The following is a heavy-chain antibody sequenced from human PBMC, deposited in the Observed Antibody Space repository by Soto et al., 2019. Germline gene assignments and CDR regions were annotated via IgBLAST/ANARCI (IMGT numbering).Heavy chain of an antibody. CDR2: IRSKAYGGTT. CDR3: TRDPSLEILTGYYEFDY. D-gene: IGHD3-9*01. J-gene: IGHJ4*02. V-gene: IGHV3-49*04. Sequence: PGGSLRLSCTASGFTFGDYAMSWVRQAPGKGLEWVGFIRSKAYGGTTEYAASVKGRFAISRDDSKSIAYLQMNSLKTEDTAVYYCTRDPSLEILTGYYEFDYWGQGTLVTVSS. CDR1: GFTFGDYA.